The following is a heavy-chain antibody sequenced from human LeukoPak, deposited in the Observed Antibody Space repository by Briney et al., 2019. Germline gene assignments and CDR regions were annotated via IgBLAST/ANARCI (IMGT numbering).Heavy chain of an antibody. CDR1: GFTFSGYG. D-gene: IGHD1-1*01. Sequence: GVSLRLSCAASGFTFSGYGMHWVRQAPGKGLEWVAFVRYDSSNKYYADSVKGRFTVSRDNSKTMLYLQMNSLRAEDTAVYYCASYHVNEEPPTFWGQGTLVTVSS. CDR3: ASYHVNEEPPTF. CDR2: VRYDSSNK. J-gene: IGHJ4*02. V-gene: IGHV3-30*02.